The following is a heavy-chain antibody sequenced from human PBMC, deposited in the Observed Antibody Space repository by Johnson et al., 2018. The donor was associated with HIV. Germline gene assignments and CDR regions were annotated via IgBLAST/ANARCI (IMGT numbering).Heavy chain of an antibody. D-gene: IGHD6-19*01. J-gene: IGHJ3*02. CDR2: ISYDGSNK. CDR3: AKVNRMEQWLAGGGAFDI. V-gene: IGHV3-30*18. CDR1: GFTFSSYG. Sequence: QVQLVESGGGVVQPGRSLRLSCAASGFTFSSYGMHWVRQAPGKGLEWVAVISYDGSNKYYADSVKGRFTISSDNSKNTLYLQMNSLRAEDTAVYYCAKVNRMEQWLAGGGAFDIWGQGTMVTVSS.